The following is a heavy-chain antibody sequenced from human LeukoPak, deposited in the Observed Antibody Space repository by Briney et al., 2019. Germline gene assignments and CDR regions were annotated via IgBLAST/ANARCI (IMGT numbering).Heavy chain of an antibody. CDR3: AKGIIMYGSGSSTPTYYYYGMDV. D-gene: IGHD3-10*01. V-gene: IGHV3-23*01. Sequence: PGGSLRLSCAASGFTFSSYAMSWVRQAPGKGLEWVSAISGSGGSTYYADSVKGRFTIYRDNSKNTLYLQMNSLRAEDTAVYYCAKGIIMYGSGSSTPTYYYYGMDVWGQGTTVTVSS. CDR2: ISGSGGST. J-gene: IGHJ6*02. CDR1: GFTFSSYA.